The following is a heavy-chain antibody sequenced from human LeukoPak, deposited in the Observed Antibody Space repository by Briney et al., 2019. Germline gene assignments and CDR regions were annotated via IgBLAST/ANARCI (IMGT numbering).Heavy chain of an antibody. CDR3: ARCNYDILTGYYTRRINWFDP. CDR2: IIPIFGTA. V-gene: IGHV1-69*06. CDR1: GYTFSDYY. Sequence: SVKVSCKASGYTFSDYYMHWVRQAPGQGLEWMGGIIPIFGTANYAQKFQGRVTITADKSTSTAYMELSSLRSEDTAVYYCARCNYDILTGYYTRRINWFDPWGQGTLVTVSS. J-gene: IGHJ5*02. D-gene: IGHD3-9*01.